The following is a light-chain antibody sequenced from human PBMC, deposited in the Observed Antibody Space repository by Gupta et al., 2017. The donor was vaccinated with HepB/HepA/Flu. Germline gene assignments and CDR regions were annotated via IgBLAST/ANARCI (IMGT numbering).Light chain of an antibody. Sequence: DIQMTQSPSSLSASVGDRVTITCRASQSISSYLNWYQQKPGKAPKLLIYAASSLQSEVPSRFSGSGSGTDFTLTISRLQPEDFATYYCQQSYTPSLTFGGGTKVEIK. CDR2: AAS. CDR3: QQSYTPSLT. J-gene: IGKJ4*01. V-gene: IGKV1-39*01. CDR1: QSISSY.